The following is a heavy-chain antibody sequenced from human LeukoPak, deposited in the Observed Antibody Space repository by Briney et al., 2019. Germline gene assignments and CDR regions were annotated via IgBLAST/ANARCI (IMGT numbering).Heavy chain of an antibody. Sequence: SETLSLTCTVSGGSVSDYYWSWIRQSPGKGLEWIGYIYYTETSYNPSLKSRVTISADTSKNQFSLKLYSVTAADTAVYYCARDNDSRDPPHFDYWGQGTLVTVSS. D-gene: IGHD3-16*01. J-gene: IGHJ4*02. CDR3: ARDNDSRDPPHFDY. CDR1: GGSVSDYY. V-gene: IGHV4-59*02. CDR2: IYYTET.